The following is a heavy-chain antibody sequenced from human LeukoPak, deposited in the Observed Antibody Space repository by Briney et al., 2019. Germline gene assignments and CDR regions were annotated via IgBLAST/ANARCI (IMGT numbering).Heavy chain of an antibody. D-gene: IGHD3-22*01. Sequence: GGSLRLSCAASGFTFSSYAMSWVRQAPGKGLEWVSAISGSGGSTYYVDSVKGRFTISRDNSKNTLYLQMNSLRAEDTAVYYCAKRLYYDSSGYYDYWGQGTLVTVSS. CDR1: GFTFSSYA. V-gene: IGHV3-23*01. CDR2: ISGSGGST. CDR3: AKRLYYDSSGYYDY. J-gene: IGHJ4*02.